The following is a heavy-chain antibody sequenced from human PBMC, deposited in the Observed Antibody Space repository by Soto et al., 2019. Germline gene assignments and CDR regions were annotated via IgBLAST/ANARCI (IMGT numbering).Heavy chain of an antibody. CDR1: GGSISSSNW. V-gene: IGHV4-4*02. Sequence: SETLSLTCAVSGGSISSSNWWSWVRQPPGKGLEWIGEIYHSGSTNYNPSLKSRVTISVDKSKNQFYLKLSSVTDAETAMFYCVAYRASHSWFGRWVQG. CDR2: IYHSGST. CDR3: VAYRASHSWFGR. J-gene: IGHJ5*02. D-gene: IGHD3-16*02.